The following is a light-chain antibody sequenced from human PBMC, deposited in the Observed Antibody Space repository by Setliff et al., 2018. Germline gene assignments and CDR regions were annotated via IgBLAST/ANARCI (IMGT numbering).Light chain of an antibody. CDR3: CAYTASTTYV. CDR2: DVS. Sequence: QSALTQPASVSGSPGQSITISCSGTSNDVGAYDLVSWYQQHPGKVPKLIIFDVSNRPSGVSHRFSGSKSGNTASLTISGLQADDEADYYCCAYTASTTYVFVNGTKV. J-gene: IGLJ1*01. V-gene: IGLV2-14*03. CDR1: SNDVGAYDL.